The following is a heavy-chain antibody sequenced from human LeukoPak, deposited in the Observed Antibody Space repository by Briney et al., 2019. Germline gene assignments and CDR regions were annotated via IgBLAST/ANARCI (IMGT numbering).Heavy chain of an antibody. J-gene: IGHJ4*02. CDR2: ISSISDTI. V-gene: IGHV3-48*01. Sequence: GGSLRLSWAASGFTLGTIGMNWVRQAPGKGLEWVSHISSISDTIKYADSVKGRFTISRDNAKNSLYLQMNSLRAEDTAVYYCAREWDSWGQGTLVTVSS. CDR1: GFTLGTIG. CDR3: AREWDS.